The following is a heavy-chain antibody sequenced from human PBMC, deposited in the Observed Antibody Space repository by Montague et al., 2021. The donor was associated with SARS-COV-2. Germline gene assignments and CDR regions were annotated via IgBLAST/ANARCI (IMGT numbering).Heavy chain of an antibody. D-gene: IGHD1-26*01. CDR1: GDSVSVNSAS. Sequence: CAISGDSVSVNSASWDYRRRSPSNGRDGLGRTYDMSKWYNDYAVSVKSRITINPDTSKNQISLQLNSVTPEDTAVYYCARTSASSDYWGQGTLVTVSS. CDR2: TYDMSKWYN. V-gene: IGHV6-1*01. CDR3: ARTSASSDY. J-gene: IGHJ4*02.